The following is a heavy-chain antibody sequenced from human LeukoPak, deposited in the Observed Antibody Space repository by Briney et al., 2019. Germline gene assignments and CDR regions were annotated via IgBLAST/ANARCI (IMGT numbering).Heavy chain of an antibody. V-gene: IGHV4-31*03. CDR2: IYYSGST. Sequence: PSETLSLNCTVTGGSISCGVYYSRWIRSPPAKCLEWIGYIYYSGSTYYNPSLKSRVTISVDTSKNQFSLKLSSVTAADTAVYYCARAGYSYGYVFDYWGQGTLVTVSS. D-gene: IGHD5-18*01. J-gene: IGHJ4*02. CDR1: GGSISCGVYY. CDR3: ARAGYSYGYVFDY.